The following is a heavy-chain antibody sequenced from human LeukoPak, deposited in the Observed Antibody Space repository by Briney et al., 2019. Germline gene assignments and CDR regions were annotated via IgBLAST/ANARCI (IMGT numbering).Heavy chain of an antibody. J-gene: IGHJ3*01. V-gene: IGHV4-30-2*01. CDR1: GGSISSGGYY. D-gene: IGHD6-6*01. CDR2: IYHSGST. Sequence: PSETLSLTCTVSGGSISSGGYYWSWIRQPPGKGLEWIGYIYHSGSTYYNPSLKSRVTMSVDRSKNQFSLNLSSVTAADTAVYYCARRGSDSSALYGDVFDFWGQGTMVTVSS. CDR3: ARRGSDSSALYGDVFDF.